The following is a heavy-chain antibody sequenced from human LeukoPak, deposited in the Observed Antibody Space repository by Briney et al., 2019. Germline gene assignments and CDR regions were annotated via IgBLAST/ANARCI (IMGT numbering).Heavy chain of an antibody. D-gene: IGHD1-14*01. Sequence: SETLSLTCTDSGGSISSSSYYWGWIRQPPGKGLEWIGSIYYSGSTYYNPSLKSRVTISVDTSKNQFSLKLSSVTAADTAVYYCARETRAGDYWGQGTLVTVSS. V-gene: IGHV4-39*07. J-gene: IGHJ4*02. CDR3: ARETRAGDY. CDR2: IYYSGST. CDR1: GGSISSSSYY.